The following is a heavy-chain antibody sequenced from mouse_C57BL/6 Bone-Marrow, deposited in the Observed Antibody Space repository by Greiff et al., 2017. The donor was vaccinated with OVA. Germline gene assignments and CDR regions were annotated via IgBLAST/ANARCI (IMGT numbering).Heavy chain of an antibody. CDR3: ARPTVRAWFAY. D-gene: IGHD1-1*01. J-gene: IGHJ3*01. CDR2: IDPSDSYT. Sequence: VQLQQPGAELVRPGTSVKLSCKASGYTFTSYWMHWVKQRPGQGLEWIGVIDPSDSYTNYNQKFKGKATLTVDTSSSTAYMQLSSLTSEDSAVYYCARPTVRAWFAYWGQGTLVTVSA. V-gene: IGHV1-59*01. CDR1: GYTFTSYW.